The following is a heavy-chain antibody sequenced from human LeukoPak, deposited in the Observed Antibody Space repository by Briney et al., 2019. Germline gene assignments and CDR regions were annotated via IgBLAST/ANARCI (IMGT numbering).Heavy chain of an antibody. Sequence: GRSLRLSCAASGFTFSSYEMNWVRQAPGKGLEWVSYISSSGSTIYYADSVKGRFTISRDNAKNSLYLQMNSLRAEDTAVYYCARGLNEGYCSGGSCYPDYWGQGTLVTVSS. CDR1: GFTFSSYE. D-gene: IGHD2-15*01. CDR2: ISSSGSTI. V-gene: IGHV3-48*03. CDR3: ARGLNEGYCSGGSCYPDY. J-gene: IGHJ4*02.